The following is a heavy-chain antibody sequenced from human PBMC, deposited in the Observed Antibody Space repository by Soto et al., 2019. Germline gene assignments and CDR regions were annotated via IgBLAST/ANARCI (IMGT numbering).Heavy chain of an antibody. V-gene: IGHV3-23*01. CDR2: ISGSGDNT. D-gene: IGHD1-26*01. CDR3: ARVQGSGSYYRDTYYYYGMDV. Sequence: PGGSLRLSCAASGFTFSNYVMSWVRQAPGKGLEWVSSISGSGDNTYYADSVKGRFTISRDNSKNTLFLQMNSLRAEDTAVYYCARVQGSGSYYRDTYYYYGMDVWGQGTTVTVSS. CDR1: GFTFSNYV. J-gene: IGHJ6*02.